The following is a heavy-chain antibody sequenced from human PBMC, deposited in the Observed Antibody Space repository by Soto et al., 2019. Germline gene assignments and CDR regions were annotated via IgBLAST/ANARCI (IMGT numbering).Heavy chain of an antibody. J-gene: IGHJ5*02. CDR1: GFPLSTSGVG. D-gene: IGHD5-18*01. CDR3: AHYGYSYGSSWFDP. V-gene: IGHV2-5*02. CDR2: IYWDDDK. Sequence: QITLKESGPTLVKPTQTLTLTCTFSGFPLSTSGVGVGWIRQPPGKALEWLALIYWDDDKRYSPSLKSRLTITKDTSKNQVVLTMTNMDPVDTATYYCAHYGYSYGSSWFDPWGQGTLVTVSS.